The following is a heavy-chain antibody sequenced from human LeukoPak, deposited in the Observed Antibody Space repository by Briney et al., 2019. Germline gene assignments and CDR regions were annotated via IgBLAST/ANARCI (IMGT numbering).Heavy chain of an antibody. D-gene: IGHD3-10*02. J-gene: IGHJ5*02. Sequence: SETLSLTCTVSGGSISSYYWSWIRQPPGKGLEWIGYIYYSGSTNYNPSLKSRVTISVDTSKNQFSLKLSSVTASDTAVYYCARDMLPPGNWFDPWGQGTLVTVSS. CDR1: GGSISSYY. CDR2: IYYSGST. V-gene: IGHV4-59*12. CDR3: ARDMLPPGNWFDP.